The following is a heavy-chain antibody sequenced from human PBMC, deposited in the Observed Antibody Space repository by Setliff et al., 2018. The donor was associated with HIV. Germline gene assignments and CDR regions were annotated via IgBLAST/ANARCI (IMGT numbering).Heavy chain of an antibody. CDR3: ARGQYYREISDSLFDF. CDR2: IYNNGST. V-gene: IGHV4-31*03. J-gene: IGHJ4*02. Sequence: SETLSLTCSVSGGSIRSDGYYWNWIRQHPEKGLEWIGYIYNNGSTYYNPSLESRLMMSIDPSKNQFSLNLRSVTVADTAVYYCARGQYYREISDSLFDFWGQGTLVTVSS. D-gene: IGHD3-16*01. CDR1: GGSIRSDGYY.